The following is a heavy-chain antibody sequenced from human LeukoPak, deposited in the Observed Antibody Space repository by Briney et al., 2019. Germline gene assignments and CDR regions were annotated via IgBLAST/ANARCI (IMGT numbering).Heavy chain of an antibody. CDR3: ARVYSGSDY. CDR1: GYTFTRYG. J-gene: IGHJ4*02. D-gene: IGHD5-12*01. Sequence: EASVKVSCKASGYTFTRYGISWVRQAPGQGLEWMGWISAYSGDTKYAQKSQGRVTMTTDTSTSTAHMELRSLRSDDTAVYYCARVYSGSDYWGQGTLVTVSS. V-gene: IGHV1-18*04. CDR2: ISAYSGDT.